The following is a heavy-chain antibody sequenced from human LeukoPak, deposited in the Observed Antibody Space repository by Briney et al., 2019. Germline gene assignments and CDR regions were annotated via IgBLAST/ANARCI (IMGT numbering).Heavy chain of an antibody. J-gene: IGHJ4*02. CDR2: ISAYNGNT. D-gene: IGHD3-22*01. CDR3: ARETYYYDSSGYYSWQLDLDY. V-gene: IGHV1-18*01. CDR1: GYTFTSYG. Sequence: GASVKVSCKASGYTFTSYGISWVRQAPGQGLEWMGWISAYNGNTNYAQKLQGRVTMTTDTSTSTAYMELRSLRSDDTAVYYCARETYYYDSSGYYSWQLDLDYWGQGTLVTVSS.